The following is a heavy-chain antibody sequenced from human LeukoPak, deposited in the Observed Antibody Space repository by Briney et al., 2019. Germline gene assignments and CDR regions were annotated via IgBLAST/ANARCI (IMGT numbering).Heavy chain of an antibody. CDR3: ARPSRGYGYFDY. Sequence: TSETLSLTSTVSGGSISSGGYYWSWIRQHPGKGLEWIGYIYYSGSTYYNPSLKSRVTISVDTSKNQFSLKLSSVTAADTAVYYCARPSRGYGYFDYWGQGTLVTVSS. J-gene: IGHJ4*02. V-gene: IGHV4-31*03. D-gene: IGHD1-1*01. CDR2: IYYSGST. CDR1: GGSISSGGYY.